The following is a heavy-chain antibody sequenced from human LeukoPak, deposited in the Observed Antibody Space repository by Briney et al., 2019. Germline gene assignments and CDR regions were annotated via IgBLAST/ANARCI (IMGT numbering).Heavy chain of an antibody. J-gene: IGHJ5*02. D-gene: IGHD1-14*01. Sequence: ASVKVSCKASGYTFTGYYMHWVRQAPGQGLEWRGWINPNSGGTNYAQKGHGRVTVTRDTSISTAYMELSRLRSDDPAVYYCARGIRTLPLGTFDPWGQGTLVTVSS. CDR1: GYTFTGYY. CDR3: ARGIRTLPLGTFDP. CDR2: INPNSGGT. V-gene: IGHV1-2*02.